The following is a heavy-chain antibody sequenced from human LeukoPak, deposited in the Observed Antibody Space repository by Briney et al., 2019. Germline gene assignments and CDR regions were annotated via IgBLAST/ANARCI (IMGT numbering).Heavy chain of an antibody. CDR3: ARWGRGSGSFNWFDP. J-gene: IGHJ5*02. CDR1: GGSFSGYY. Sequence: SETLSLTCAVYGGSFSGYYWSWIRQPPGKGLEWFGEINHSGSTNYNPSLKSRITISVDTSKNQFSLKVTSMTAADTAIYYCARWGRGSGSFNWFDPWGQGTLVTVSS. V-gene: IGHV4-34*01. CDR2: INHSGST. D-gene: IGHD3-10*01.